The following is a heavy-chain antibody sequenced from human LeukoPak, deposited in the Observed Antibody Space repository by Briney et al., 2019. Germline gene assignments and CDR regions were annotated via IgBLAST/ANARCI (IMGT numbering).Heavy chain of an antibody. V-gene: IGHV4-34*01. CDR2: INHSGST. J-gene: IGHJ6*03. CDR1: GVSFSGYY. CDR3: ARINSGWWGHYYYYMDV. D-gene: IGHD6-19*01. Sequence: SETLSLTCAVYGVSFSGYYWSWIRQPPGKGLEWIGEINHSGSTNYNPSLKSRVTISVDTSKNQFSLKLSSVTAADTAVYYCARINSGWWGHYYYYMDVWGKGTTVTVSS.